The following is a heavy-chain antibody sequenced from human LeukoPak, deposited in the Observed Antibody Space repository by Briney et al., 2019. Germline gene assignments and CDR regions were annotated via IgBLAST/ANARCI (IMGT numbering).Heavy chain of an antibody. CDR2: ISPSGGST. CDR3: ARGAALLWFGELSSHFDY. CDR1: GYTFTSYY. J-gene: IGHJ4*02. Sequence: ASVKVSCKAFGYTFTSYYMHWVRQAPGQGLEWMGIISPSGGSTSYAQKFQGRVTMTRDTSISTAYMELSRLRSDDTAVYYCARGAALLWFGELSSHFDYWGQGTLVTVSS. D-gene: IGHD3-10*01. V-gene: IGHV1-46*01.